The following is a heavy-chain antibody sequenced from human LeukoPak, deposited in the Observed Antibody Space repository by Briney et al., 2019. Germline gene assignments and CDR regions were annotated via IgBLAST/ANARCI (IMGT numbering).Heavy chain of an antibody. Sequence: SQTLSLTCTVSGGSISSGGYYWSWIRQHPGKGLEWIGYIYYSGSTYYNPSLKSRVTISVDTSKNQFSLKLSSVTAADTAVYYCARTAGTTMKGNWFDPWGQGTTVTVSS. CDR3: ARTAGTTMKGNWFDP. CDR2: IYYSGST. V-gene: IGHV4-31*03. D-gene: IGHD1-7*01. CDR1: GGSISSGGYY. J-gene: IGHJ5*01.